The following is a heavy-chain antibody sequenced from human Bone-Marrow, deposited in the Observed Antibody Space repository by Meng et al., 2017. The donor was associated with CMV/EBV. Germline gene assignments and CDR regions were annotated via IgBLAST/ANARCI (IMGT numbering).Heavy chain of an antibody. Sequence: GGSLRLSCVVSGFSLRRYGMSWVRQAPGKGLEWVSGISGSGSRTHFADSVKGRFSISRDTSKNTIFLQMNSLRAEDTAVYYCAKDHWVAPNTYGGGAFDTWGQGPRVT. CDR3: AKDHWVAPNTYGGGAFDT. CDR2: ISGSGSRT. D-gene: IGHD2-21*01. V-gene: IGHV3-23*01. CDR1: GFSLRRYG. J-gene: IGHJ3*02.